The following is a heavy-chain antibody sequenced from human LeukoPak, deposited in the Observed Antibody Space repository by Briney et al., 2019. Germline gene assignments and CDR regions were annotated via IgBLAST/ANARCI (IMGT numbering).Heavy chain of an antibody. CDR2: INHSGGA. J-gene: IGHJ4*02. CDR3: ARVPLRFLEPFDY. V-gene: IGHV4-34*01. CDR1: GVTFIDYC. D-gene: IGHD3-3*01. Sequence: PAGSLSLSCAADGVTFIDYCRRWVRQPPGKALEWVWEINHSGGANYNPSLKSRVTISADTSKSQFSLKLGSVTAADTAVYYCARVPLRFLEPFDYWGQGTLVTVSS.